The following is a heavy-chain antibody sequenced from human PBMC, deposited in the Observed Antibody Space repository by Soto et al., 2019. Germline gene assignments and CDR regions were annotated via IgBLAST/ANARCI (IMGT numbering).Heavy chain of an antibody. V-gene: IGHV1-69*12. CDR2: IIPIFGTA. Sequence: QVQLVQSGAEVKKPGSSVKVSCKASGGTFSSYAISWVRQAPGQGLEGMGGIIPIFGTANYAPKFQGRVTLTADESTSTAYMELSSLRSEDTAVYYCARDGGVYDYSPFDYWGQGTLVTVSS. CDR3: ARDGGVYDYSPFDY. D-gene: IGHD4-4*01. CDR1: GGTFSSYA. J-gene: IGHJ4*02.